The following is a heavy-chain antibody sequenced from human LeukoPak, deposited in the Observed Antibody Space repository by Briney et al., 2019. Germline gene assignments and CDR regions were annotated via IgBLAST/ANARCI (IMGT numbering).Heavy chain of an antibody. Sequence: GGSLTLSCPASGFIFNKYWMTWVRQAPGKGLEWVANIKQDGSKKYYVESVKGRFIISRDNVENSVYLQMNSLRVEDTAVCYCATANGDEDYWGQGTLVTVAS. CDR3: ATANGDEDY. J-gene: IGHJ4*02. CDR2: IKQDGSKK. D-gene: IGHD2-8*01. V-gene: IGHV3-7*03. CDR1: GFIFNKYW.